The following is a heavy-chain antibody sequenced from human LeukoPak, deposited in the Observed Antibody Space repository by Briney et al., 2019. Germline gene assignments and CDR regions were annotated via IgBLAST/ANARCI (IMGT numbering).Heavy chain of an antibody. Sequence: GGSLRLSCAASGFTFSSYAMSWVRQAPGKGLEWVSAIRDSGGSTYYADSVKGRFTISRDNSKSTLYLQMNSLRAEDTAVYYCAKPLGRYYYYGMDVWGQGTTVTVSS. V-gene: IGHV3-23*01. J-gene: IGHJ6*02. CDR2: IRDSGGST. CDR1: GFTFSSYA. CDR3: AKPLGRYYYYGMDV.